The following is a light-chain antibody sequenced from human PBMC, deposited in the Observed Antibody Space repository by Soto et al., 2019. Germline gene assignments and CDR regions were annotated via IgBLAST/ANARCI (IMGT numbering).Light chain of an antibody. Sequence: EIVLTQSPGTLSLSPGERATLSCRASQSVNSNYLAWYQQKFGQAPRLLIYGASSRATGIPGRFSGSGSGTDFTLTISRLEPEDFAVYYCQQSGSSPRTFGQGTKVDIK. V-gene: IGKV3-20*01. CDR2: GAS. CDR1: QSVNSNY. J-gene: IGKJ1*01. CDR3: QQSGSSPRT.